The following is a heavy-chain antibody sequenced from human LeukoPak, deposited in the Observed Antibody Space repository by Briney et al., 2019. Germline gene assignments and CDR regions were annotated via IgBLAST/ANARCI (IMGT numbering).Heavy chain of an antibody. Sequence: GESLQISCKGSGYSFTSYWIAWVRQMPGKGLEWMGIIYPGDSDTRYSPSFQGQVTISADKSISTAYLQWSSLKASDTAMYYCARRNSDYVSDYWGQGTLVTVSS. V-gene: IGHV5-51*01. J-gene: IGHJ4*02. CDR3: ARRNSDYVSDY. CDR2: IYPGDSDT. CDR1: GYSFTSYW. D-gene: IGHD4-11*01.